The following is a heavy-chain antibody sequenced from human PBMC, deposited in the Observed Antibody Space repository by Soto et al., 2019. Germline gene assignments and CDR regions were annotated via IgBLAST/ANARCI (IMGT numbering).Heavy chain of an antibody. V-gene: IGHV1-69*02. J-gene: IGHJ5*02. CDR1: GGTFSSYT. CDR2: IIPILGIA. CDR3: ARATYYGSGSPWFYP. Sequence: SVKVSCKASGGTFSSYTISWVRQAPGQGLEWMGRIIPILGIANYAQKFQGRVTITADKSTSTAYMELSSLRSEDTAVYYCARATYYGSGSPWFYPRGQRTLVPISS. D-gene: IGHD3-10*01.